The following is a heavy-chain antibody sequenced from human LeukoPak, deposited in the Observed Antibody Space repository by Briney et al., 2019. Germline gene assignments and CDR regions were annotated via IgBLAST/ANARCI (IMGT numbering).Heavy chain of an antibody. V-gene: IGHV4-31*03. CDR2: IYYSGST. CDR1: GGSISSGGYY. CDR3: ARERWVYDWFDP. J-gene: IGHJ5*02. Sequence: SETLSLTCTVSGGSISSGGYYWSWIRQHPGKGLEWIGYIYYSGSTYYNPSLKSRATISVDTSKNQFSLKLSSVTAADTAVYYCARERWVYDWFDPWGQGTLVTVSS. D-gene: IGHD5-24*01.